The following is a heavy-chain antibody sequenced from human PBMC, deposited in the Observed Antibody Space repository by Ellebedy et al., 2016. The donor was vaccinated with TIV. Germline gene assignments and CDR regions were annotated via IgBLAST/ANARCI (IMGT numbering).Heavy chain of an antibody. V-gene: IGHV3-53*01. CDR3: AKESGNGYNHFDY. D-gene: IGHD5-24*01. CDR1: GFSVTNNY. CDR2: SGGGEDL. J-gene: IGHJ4*02. Sequence: GGSLRLSCAASGFSVTNNYMSWVRQAPGKGLEWVSTSGGGEDLFYADSVAGRFTISRDNPKNTLYLQINSLRAEDTAVYYCAKESGNGYNHFDYWGQGTLVTVSS.